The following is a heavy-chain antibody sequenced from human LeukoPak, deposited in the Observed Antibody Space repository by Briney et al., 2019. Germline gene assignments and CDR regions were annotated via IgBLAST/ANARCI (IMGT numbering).Heavy chain of an antibody. Sequence: PGGSLRHSCSASGFTFSSYAMHWVRQAPGKGLEYVSAISSNGGSTYYADSVKGRFTISRDNSKNTLYLQMSSLRAEDTAVYYCVNVNCSGGSCSAFDIWGQGTMVTVSS. J-gene: IGHJ3*02. CDR3: VNVNCSGGSCSAFDI. V-gene: IGHV3-64D*09. CDR2: ISSNGGST. D-gene: IGHD2-15*01. CDR1: GFTFSSYA.